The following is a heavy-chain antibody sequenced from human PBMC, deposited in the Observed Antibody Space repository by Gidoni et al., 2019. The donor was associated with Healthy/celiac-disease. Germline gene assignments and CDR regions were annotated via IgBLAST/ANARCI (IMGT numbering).Heavy chain of an antibody. J-gene: IGHJ2*01. CDR1: GYSFTSYW. Sequence: EVQLVQSGAEVKKPGESLKISCKGFGYSFTSYWIGWVRQMPGKGLEWMGIIYPGDSDTRYSPSFQGQVTISADKSISTAYLQWSSLKASDTAMYYCARKYYYDSSGYSNWYFDLWGRGTLVTVSS. CDR3: ARKYYYDSSGYSNWYFDL. CDR2: IYPGDSDT. D-gene: IGHD3-22*01. V-gene: IGHV5-51*01.